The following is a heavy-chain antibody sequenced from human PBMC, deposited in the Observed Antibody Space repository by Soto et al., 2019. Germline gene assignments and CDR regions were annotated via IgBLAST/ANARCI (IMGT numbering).Heavy chain of an antibody. CDR3: AREQPPALYFGMDV. J-gene: IGHJ6*02. CDR1: GLTVSSNY. Sequence: GGSLRLSCAASGLTVSSNYMSWVRQAPGKGLEWASVIYSNGNTYYADSVKGRFTISRDNSKNTVYLQMNSLRAEDTAVYYCAREQPPALYFGMDVWGQGTTVTVSS. V-gene: IGHV3-66*01. D-gene: IGHD2-15*01. CDR2: IYSNGNT.